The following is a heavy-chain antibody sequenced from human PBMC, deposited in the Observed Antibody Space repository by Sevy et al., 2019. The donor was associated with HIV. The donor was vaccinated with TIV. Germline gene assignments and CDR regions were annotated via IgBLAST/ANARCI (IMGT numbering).Heavy chain of an antibody. Sequence: GESLKISCKGSGYSFTNYWVGWVRQMPGKGLERMGIIYPGDSDTRYSPSFQGQVTISADKSVSTAYLLWSSLKASDTAMYFCAGQNYDTGNSCSVFDYWGQGTRVTVSS. CDR3: AGQNYDTGNSCSVFDY. D-gene: IGHD3-22*01. V-gene: IGHV5-51*01. CDR1: GYSFTNYW. J-gene: IGHJ4*02. CDR2: IYPGDSDT.